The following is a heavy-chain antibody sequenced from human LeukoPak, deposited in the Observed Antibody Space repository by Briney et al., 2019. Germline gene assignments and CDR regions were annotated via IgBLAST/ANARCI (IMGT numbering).Heavy chain of an antibody. J-gene: IGHJ4*02. D-gene: IGHD5-12*01. CDR3: AKDRWLNIERRPMDY. Sequence: GGSLRLSCRTSGFSFSEYAINWVRQAPGKGLEWVSGISRGGRDRYYADSAKGRFTIYSDNSDNTLYLQMNRLRGEDTAVYYCAKDRWLNIERRPMDYWGQGTLVTVSS. V-gene: IGHV3-23*01. CDR1: GFSFSEYA. CDR2: ISRGGRDR.